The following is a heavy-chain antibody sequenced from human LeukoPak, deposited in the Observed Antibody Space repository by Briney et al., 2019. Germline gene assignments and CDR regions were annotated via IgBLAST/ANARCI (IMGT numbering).Heavy chain of an antibody. CDR1: GFTFSSYG. D-gene: IGHD5-12*01. Sequence: GGSLRLSCAASGFTFSSYGMHWVRQAPGKGLEWVAVISYDGSNKYYADSVKGRFTISRDSSKNTLYLQMNSLRAEDTAVYYCAKASWIPWGQGTLVTVSS. J-gene: IGHJ5*02. CDR3: AKASWIP. CDR2: ISYDGSNK. V-gene: IGHV3-30*18.